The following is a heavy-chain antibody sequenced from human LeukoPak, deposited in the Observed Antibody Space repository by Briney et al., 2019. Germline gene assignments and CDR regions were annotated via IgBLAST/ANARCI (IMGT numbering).Heavy chain of an antibody. D-gene: IGHD4/OR15-4a*01. V-gene: IGHV3-21*01. CDR3: VRIPNSANFPNWFDP. Sequence: PGGSLRFSCAASRFTFSSSTMNWVRRAPGKGLEWVSSISSSSDYIYYADSVKGRFTISRDNAKNSLYLQMNSLRAEDTAVYYCVRIPNSANFPNWFDPWGQGTLVTVSS. CDR1: RFTFSSST. J-gene: IGHJ5*02. CDR2: ISSSSDYI.